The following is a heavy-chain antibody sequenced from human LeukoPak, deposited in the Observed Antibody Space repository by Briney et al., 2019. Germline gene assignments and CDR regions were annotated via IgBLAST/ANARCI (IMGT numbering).Heavy chain of an antibody. CDR3: TGRGIVATHTDY. CDR2: IRSKANSYAT. V-gene: IGHV3-73*01. CDR1: GFTFSGSA. Sequence: PGGSLRLSCAASGFTFSGSAMHWVRQASGKGLEWVGRIRSKANSYATAYAASVKGTFTISRDDSKDTAYLQMNSLKTEDTAVYYCTGRGIVATHTDYWGQGTLVTVSS. D-gene: IGHD1-26*01. J-gene: IGHJ4*02.